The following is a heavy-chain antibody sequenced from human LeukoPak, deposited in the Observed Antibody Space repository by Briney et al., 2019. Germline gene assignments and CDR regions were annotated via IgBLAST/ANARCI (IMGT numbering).Heavy chain of an antibody. D-gene: IGHD1-26*01. Sequence: ASETLSLTCAVHGGSFSGYYWSWIRQPPGKGLEWIGEINHSGSTNYNPSLKSRVTISVDTSKNQFSLKLSSVTAADTAVYYCARGTPRQPQQRQLGGYYKQGVVFDYWGQGTLVTVSS. CDR2: INHSGST. CDR3: ARGTPRQPQQRQLGGYYKQGVVFDY. J-gene: IGHJ4*02. V-gene: IGHV4-34*01. CDR1: GGSFSGYY.